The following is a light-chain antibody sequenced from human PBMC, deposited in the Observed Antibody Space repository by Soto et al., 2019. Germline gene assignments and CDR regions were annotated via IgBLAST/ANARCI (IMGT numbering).Light chain of an antibody. CDR2: DAS. Sequence: EIVLTQSPATVSLSPGERATLSCRASQSISTYLAWYQQKPGQAPRLLIYDASTRVTGIPARFIGSGSGTDFTLTISSLEPEDFAVYFCQQRRNWPLTFGGGTKVEI. V-gene: IGKV3-11*01. CDR3: QQRRNWPLT. CDR1: QSISTY. J-gene: IGKJ4*01.